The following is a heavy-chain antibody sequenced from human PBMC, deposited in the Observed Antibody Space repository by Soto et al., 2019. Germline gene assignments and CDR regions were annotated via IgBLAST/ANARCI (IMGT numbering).Heavy chain of an antibody. CDR2: IYYSGST. J-gene: IGHJ4*02. Sequence: PSETLSLTCTVSGGSISSYYWSWIRQPPGKGLEWIGYIYYSGSTNYNPSLKSRVTISVDTSKNQFSLKLSSVTAADTAVYYCARRQYYYDSSGPSYYFDYWGQGTLVTVS. CDR1: GGSISSYY. D-gene: IGHD3-22*01. V-gene: IGHV4-59*08. CDR3: ARRQYYYDSSGPSYYFDY.